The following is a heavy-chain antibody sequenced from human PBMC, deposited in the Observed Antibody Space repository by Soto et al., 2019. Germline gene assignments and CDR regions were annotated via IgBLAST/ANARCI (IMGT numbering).Heavy chain of an antibody. CDR1: GFSLSNARMG. V-gene: IGHV2-26*01. CDR2: IFSNDEK. J-gene: IGHJ6*02. D-gene: IGHD6-19*01. Sequence: QVTLKESGPVLVKPTETLTLTCTVSGFSLSNARMGVSWIRQPPGKALEWLAHIFSNDEKSYSTSLKSRFTISKHTSKSQVVLTMTNVDPVDTATYYCARTEQWLVTQDQKRYYYGMDVWGQGTTVTVSS. CDR3: ARTEQWLVTQDQKRYYYGMDV.